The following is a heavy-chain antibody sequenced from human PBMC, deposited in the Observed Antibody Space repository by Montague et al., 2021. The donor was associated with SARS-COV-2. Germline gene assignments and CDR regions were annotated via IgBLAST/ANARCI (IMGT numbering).Heavy chain of an antibody. CDR1: GGSISSYY. CDR3: ARVPYSSSGFFYYYYGIDV. V-gene: IGHV4-59*13. J-gene: IGHJ6*02. D-gene: IGHD6-6*01. CDR2: IYYSGST. Sequence: SETLSLTCTVSGGSISSYYWSWIRQPPGKGLEWIGHIYYSGSTNYNPSLKSRVTISVDTSKNQFSLKLSSVTAADTAVYYCARVPYSSSGFFYYYYGIDVWGQGTTVTVSS.